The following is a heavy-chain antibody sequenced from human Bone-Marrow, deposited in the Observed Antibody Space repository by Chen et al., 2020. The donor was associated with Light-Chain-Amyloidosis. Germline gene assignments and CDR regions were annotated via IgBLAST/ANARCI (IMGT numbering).Heavy chain of an antibody. CDR2: MYYRWST. CDR1: GGSINSASYY. V-gene: IGHV4-31*03. CDR3: ARATVVTSAIGFFDS. Sequence: QVQLQESGPGLVKPSQTLSLTCTVSGGSINSASYYWGWIRQHPGKGLEWIGYMYYRWSTYYNPSLGIRVTISLDTSQNQFSLRLNSVPAADTAVYYCARATVVTSAIGFFDSWGQGTLVTVSS. D-gene: IGHD2-2*02. J-gene: IGHJ4*02.